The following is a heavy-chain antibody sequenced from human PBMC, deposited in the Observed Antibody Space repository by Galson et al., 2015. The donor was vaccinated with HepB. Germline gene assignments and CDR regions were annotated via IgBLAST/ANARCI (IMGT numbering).Heavy chain of an antibody. CDR1: GYTFTGYY. Sequence: SVKVSCKASGYTFTGYYMHWVRQAPGQGLEWMGWINPNSGGTNYAQKFQRRVTMTRDTSISTAYMELSRLRSDDTAVYYCATAPGDYYYYYYMDVWGKGTTVTVSS. CDR3: ATAPGDYYYYYYMDV. V-gene: IGHV1-2*02. D-gene: IGHD2-2*01. J-gene: IGHJ6*03. CDR2: INPNSGGT.